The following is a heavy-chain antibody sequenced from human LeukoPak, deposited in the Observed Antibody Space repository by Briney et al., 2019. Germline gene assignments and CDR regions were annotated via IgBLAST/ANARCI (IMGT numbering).Heavy chain of an antibody. CDR3: ARSRSGYYDFWSAPQYFDY. CDR1: GYTFTSYD. Sequence: ASVKVSCKASGYTFTSYDINWVRQATGQGLEWMGWMNPNSGNTGYAQKFQGRVTMTRNTSISTAYMELSSLRSEDTAVYYCARSRSGYYDFWSAPQYFDYWGQGTLVTVSS. CDR2: MNPNSGNT. D-gene: IGHD3-3*01. V-gene: IGHV1-8*01. J-gene: IGHJ4*02.